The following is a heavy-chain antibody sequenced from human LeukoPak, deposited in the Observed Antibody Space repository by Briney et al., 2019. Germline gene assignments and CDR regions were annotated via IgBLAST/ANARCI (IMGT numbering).Heavy chain of an antibody. J-gene: IGHJ4*02. CDR3: AKDLRGYSSGWDPFDY. CDR2: IRYDGSNK. D-gene: IGHD6-19*01. Sequence: GGSLRLSCAASGFTFSSYGMHWVRQAPGKGLEWVAFIRYDGSNKYYADSVKGRFTISRDNSKNTLYLQMNSLRAEDTAVYYCAKDLRGYSSGWDPFDYWGQGTLVTVSS. V-gene: IGHV3-30*02. CDR1: GFTFSSYG.